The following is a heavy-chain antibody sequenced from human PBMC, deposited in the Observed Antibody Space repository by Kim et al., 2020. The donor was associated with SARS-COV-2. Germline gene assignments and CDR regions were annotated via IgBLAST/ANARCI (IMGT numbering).Heavy chain of an antibody. V-gene: IGHV3-48*02. CDR1: GFTFSSYS. CDR3: ARDRGSGWSLDAFDI. CDR2: ISSSSSTI. J-gene: IGHJ3*02. D-gene: IGHD6-19*01. Sequence: GGSLGLSCAASGFTFSSYSMNWVRQTPGKGLEWVSYISSSSSTIYYADSVKGRFTISRDNAKNSLYLQMNSLRDEDTAVYYCARDRGSGWSLDAFDIWGQGTMVTVSS.